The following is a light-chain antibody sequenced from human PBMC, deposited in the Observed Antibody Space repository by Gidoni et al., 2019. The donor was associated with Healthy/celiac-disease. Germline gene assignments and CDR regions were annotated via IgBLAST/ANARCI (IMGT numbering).Light chain of an antibody. J-gene: IGKJ1*01. CDR1: QSISSW. CDR3: QQYNSYSGT. CDR2: KAS. Sequence: DIQMTQSPSTLSASVGDRVPITCRASQSISSWLAWYQQKPGKAPKLLIYKASSLESGVPSRFSGSGAGTEFTLTIRSLQPDDFATYYCQQYNSYSGTFGQGTKVEIK. V-gene: IGKV1-5*03.